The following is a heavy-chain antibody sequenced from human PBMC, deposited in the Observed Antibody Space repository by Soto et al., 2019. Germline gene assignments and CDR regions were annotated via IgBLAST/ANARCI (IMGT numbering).Heavy chain of an antibody. CDR2: ISSSSSTI. D-gene: IGHD2-2*01. Sequence: EVQLVESEGGLVQPGGSLRLSCAASGFTFSSYSMNWVRQAPGKGLEWVSYISSSSSTIYYADSVKGRFTISRDNAKNSLYLQMNSLRAEDTAVYYCASVVPAAMFDYWGQGTLVTVSS. CDR1: GFTFSSYS. CDR3: ASVVPAAMFDY. J-gene: IGHJ4*02. V-gene: IGHV3-48*01.